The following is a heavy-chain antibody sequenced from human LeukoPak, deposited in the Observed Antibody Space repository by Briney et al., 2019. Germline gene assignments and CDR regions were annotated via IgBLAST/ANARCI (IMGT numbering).Heavy chain of an antibody. D-gene: IGHD2-15*01. CDR1: GFTFDDYG. V-gene: IGHV3-9*01. J-gene: IGHJ6*03. CDR2: ISWNSGSI. Sequence: GGSLRLSCAASGFTFDDYGMSWVRQAPGKGLEWVSGISWNSGSIGYADSVKGRFTISRDNAKNSLYLQMNSLRAEDTALYYCAKASWKDLVAATYYYYYMDVWGKGTTVTISS. CDR3: AKASWKDLVAATYYYYYMDV.